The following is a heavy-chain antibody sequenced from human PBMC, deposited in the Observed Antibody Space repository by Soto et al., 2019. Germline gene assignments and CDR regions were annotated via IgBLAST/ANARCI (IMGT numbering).Heavy chain of an antibody. CDR1: GFTFSSYA. V-gene: IGHV3-30-3*01. J-gene: IGHJ6*02. Sequence: GGSLRLSCAASGFTFSSYAMHWVRQAPGKGLEWVAVISYDGSNKYYADSVKGRFTISRDNSKNTLYLQMNSLRAEDTAVYYCARDRKQWLVNYYYYYGMDVWGQGTTVTVSS. CDR2: ISYDGSNK. D-gene: IGHD6-19*01. CDR3: ARDRKQWLVNYYYYYGMDV.